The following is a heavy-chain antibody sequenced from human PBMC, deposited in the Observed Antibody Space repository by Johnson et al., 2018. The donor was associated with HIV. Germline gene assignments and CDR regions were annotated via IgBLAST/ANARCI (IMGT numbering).Heavy chain of an antibody. CDR2: INWNGDST. V-gene: IGHV3-20*04. D-gene: IGHD1-14*01. CDR1: GFTFSSSP. Sequence: VQLVESGGGVVHPGRSLRLSCAASGFTFSSSPMHWVRQAPGKGLEWVSGINWNGDSTGYADSVKGRFTISKDNAKNSLYLQMNSLRAEDTALYYCARKVSGAFDIWGQGTMVTVSS. CDR3: ARKVSGAFDI. J-gene: IGHJ3*02.